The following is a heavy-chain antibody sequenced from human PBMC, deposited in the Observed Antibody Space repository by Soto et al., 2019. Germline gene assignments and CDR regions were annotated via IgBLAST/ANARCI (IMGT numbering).Heavy chain of an antibody. D-gene: IGHD2-8*02. CDR2: INHSGST. CDR1: GGSFSGYY. J-gene: IGHJ4*02. Sequence: QVQLQQWGAGLLKPSETLSLTCAVYGGSFSGYYWTWIRQPPGTGLEWIGEINHSGSTNYNPSLKSRVTISVDTSKHQFSLKLTSVTAADTAVYYCARDKITGLSDYWGQGTLVTVSS. V-gene: IGHV4-34*01. CDR3: ARDKITGLSDY.